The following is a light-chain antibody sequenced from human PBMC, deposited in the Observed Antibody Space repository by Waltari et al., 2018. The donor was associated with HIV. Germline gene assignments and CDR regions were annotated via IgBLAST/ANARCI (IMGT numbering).Light chain of an antibody. CDR2: EVS. V-gene: IGLV2-14*01. CDR1: RSEVGGYNF. Sequence: QSALTQPASVSGSPGQSITISCTGTRSEVGGYNFVSWFPPPPGKAPKRRIYEVSNRPAGVSDRFSGSKSGNTASLTISGLQTEDESDYYCASYTSRGPWVFGGGTKLTVL. J-gene: IGLJ3*02. CDR3: ASYTSRGPWV.